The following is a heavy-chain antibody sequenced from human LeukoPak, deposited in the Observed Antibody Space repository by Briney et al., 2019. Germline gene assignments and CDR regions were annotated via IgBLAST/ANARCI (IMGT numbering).Heavy chain of an antibody. Sequence: SLTLSLTCIVSGGSISSGDHYWSWIRQHPGKGLEWIGYIYYSGSSYYNPSLKSRVTISVDTSKNQFSLKLSSVTAADTAVYYCARDGSRGSQGWFDPWGQGTLVTVSS. D-gene: IGHD3-22*01. V-gene: IGHV4-31*03. CDR3: ARDGSRGSQGWFDP. CDR2: IYYSGSS. CDR1: GGSISSGDHY. J-gene: IGHJ5*02.